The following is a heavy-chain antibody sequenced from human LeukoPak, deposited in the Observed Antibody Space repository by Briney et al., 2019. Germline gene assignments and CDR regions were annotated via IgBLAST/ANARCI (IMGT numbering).Heavy chain of an antibody. CDR2: INHSGST. CDR3: ARLWGYSSSHPSHFDY. CDR1: GGSFSGYY. V-gene: IGHV4-34*01. D-gene: IGHD6-13*01. J-gene: IGHJ4*02. Sequence: PSETLSLTCAVYGGSFSGYYWSWIRQPPGKGLEWIGEINHSGSTNYNPSLKSRVTISVDTSKNQFSLKLSSVTAADTAVYYCARLWGYSSSHPSHFDYWGQGTLVTVSS.